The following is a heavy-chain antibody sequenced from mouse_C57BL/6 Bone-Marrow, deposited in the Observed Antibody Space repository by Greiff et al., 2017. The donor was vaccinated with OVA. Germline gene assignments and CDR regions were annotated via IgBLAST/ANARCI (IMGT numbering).Heavy chain of an antibody. Sequence: EVQGVESGGGLVKPGGSLKLSCAASGFTFSSYAMSWVRQTPEKRLEWVATISDGGSYTYYPDNVKGRFTISRDNAKNNLYLQMSHLKSEDTAMYYCAREGVAWFAYWGQGTLVTVSA. J-gene: IGHJ3*01. CDR2: ISDGGSYT. CDR1: GFTFSSYA. V-gene: IGHV5-4*01. CDR3: AREGVAWFAY.